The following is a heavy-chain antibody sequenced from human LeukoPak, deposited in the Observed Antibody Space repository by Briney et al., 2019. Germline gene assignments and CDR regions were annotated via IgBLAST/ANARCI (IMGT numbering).Heavy chain of an antibody. CDR1: GYTFISYH. CDR3: ARVNVGGRLYY. Sequence: ASVKVSCKSSGYTFISYHMHWVRQAPGQGLEWMGIINPSGGSTTYAQKFQGRVTMTRDTSTSTVYMELSSLRSDDTAVYYCARVNVGGRLYYWGQGTLVTVSS. V-gene: IGHV1-46*01. J-gene: IGHJ4*02. D-gene: IGHD2-15*01. CDR2: INPSGGST.